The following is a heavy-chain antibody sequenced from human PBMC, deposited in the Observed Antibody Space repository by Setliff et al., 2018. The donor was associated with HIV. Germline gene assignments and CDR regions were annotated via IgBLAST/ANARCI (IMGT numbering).Heavy chain of an antibody. CDR1: GSTFSSYG. CDR3: ARDSEPGTRVAGTTGLDY. CDR2: ISYDGNIK. D-gene: IGHD6-19*01. Sequence: GGSLRLSCAASGSTFSSYGMHWARQAPGKGLEWVALISYDGNIKHYPDSMMGRLTISRDNSKNTLYLQMNNLSGDDTALYYCARDSEPGTRVAGTTGLDYWGQGSLVTVSS. V-gene: IGHV3-30*04. J-gene: IGHJ4*02.